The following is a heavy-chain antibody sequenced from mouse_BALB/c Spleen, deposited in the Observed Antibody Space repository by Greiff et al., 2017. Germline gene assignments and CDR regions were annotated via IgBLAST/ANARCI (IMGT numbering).Heavy chain of an antibody. CDR2: ISYDGSN. J-gene: IGHJ4*01. V-gene: IGHV3-6*02. Sequence: ESGPGLVKPSQSLSLTCSVTGYSITSGYYWNWIRQFPGNKLEWMGYISYDGSNNYNPSLKNRISITRDTSKNQFFLKLNSVTTEDTATYYCAREDYRYPYAMDYWGQGTSVTVSS. CDR1: GYSITSGYY. CDR3: AREDYRYPYAMDY. D-gene: IGHD2-14*01.